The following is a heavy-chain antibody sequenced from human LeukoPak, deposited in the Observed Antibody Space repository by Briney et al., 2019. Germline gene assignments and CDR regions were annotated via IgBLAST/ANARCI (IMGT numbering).Heavy chain of an antibody. CDR2: ISYDGSNK. V-gene: IGHV3-30*04. CDR1: GFTFSSYA. D-gene: IGHD3-10*01. CDR3: ARGPPPFGSSVRTFDY. Sequence: GRSLRLSCAASGFTFSSYAMHWVRQAPGKGLEWVAVISYDGSNKYYADSVKGRFTISRDNSKNTLYLQMNSLRAEDTAVYYCARGPPPFGSSVRTFDYWGQGTLVTVSS. J-gene: IGHJ4*02.